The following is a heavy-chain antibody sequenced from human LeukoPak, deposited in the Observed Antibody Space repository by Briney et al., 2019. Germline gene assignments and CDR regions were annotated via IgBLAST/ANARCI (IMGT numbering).Heavy chain of an antibody. CDR2: IYYSGST. CDR1: GGSISSSSYY. CDR3: ARETGCSSTSCYGGFDY. V-gene: IGHV4-39*07. J-gene: IGHJ4*02. Sequence: SETLSLTCTVSGGSISSSSYYWGWIRPPPGKGLEWIGSIYYSGSTYYNPSLRSRVTISVDKSKNQFSLKLSSVTAADTAVYYCARETGCSSTSCYGGFDYWGQGTLVTVSS. D-gene: IGHD2-2*01.